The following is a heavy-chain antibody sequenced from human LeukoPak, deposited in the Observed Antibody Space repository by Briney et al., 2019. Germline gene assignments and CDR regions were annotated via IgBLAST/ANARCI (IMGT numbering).Heavy chain of an antibody. Sequence: SETLSLTCNVFGYSISTAYSWGWIRQPPGKGLEWIGSLYHGGSTYYNPSLKSRVTISVDTSKNQFSLKLSPVTAADTAVYYCARDRYYDFWSGSYYYMDVWGKGTTVTVSS. CDR3: ARDRYYDFWSGSYYYMDV. CDR2: LYHGGST. CDR1: GYSISTAYS. D-gene: IGHD3-3*01. V-gene: IGHV4-38-2*02. J-gene: IGHJ6*03.